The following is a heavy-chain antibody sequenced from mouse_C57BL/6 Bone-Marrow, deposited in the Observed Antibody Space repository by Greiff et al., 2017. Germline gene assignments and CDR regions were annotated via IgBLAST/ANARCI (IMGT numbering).Heavy chain of an antibody. J-gene: IGHJ4*01. V-gene: IGHV7-3*01. CDR1: GFTFTDYY. CDR3: ARYKTYYGSSLYAMDY. Sequence: EVMLVESGGGLVQPGGSLSLSCAASGFTFTDYYMSWVRQPPGKALEWLGFIRNKANGYTTEYSESVKGRFTISRDNSQRVLYLQMNALRAEDSATYYCARYKTYYGSSLYAMDYWGQGTSVTVSS. CDR2: IRNKANGYTT. D-gene: IGHD1-1*01.